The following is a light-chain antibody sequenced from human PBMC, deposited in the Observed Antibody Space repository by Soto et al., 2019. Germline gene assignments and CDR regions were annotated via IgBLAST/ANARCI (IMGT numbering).Light chain of an antibody. CDR3: QQYGDSPWT. CDR2: AAS. V-gene: IGKV3-20*01. CDR1: QSVINNY. Sequence: EIVLTQSPGTLSLSPGERATLSCRASQSVINNYLAWYQQKPGQAPRLLLYAASSRATGIPDRFSGSGSGTDFTHTISRLEPEDVEVYYCQQYGDSPWTFGQGTKVEIK. J-gene: IGKJ1*01.